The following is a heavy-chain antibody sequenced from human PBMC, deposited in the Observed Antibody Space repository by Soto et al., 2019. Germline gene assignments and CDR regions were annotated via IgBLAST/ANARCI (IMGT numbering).Heavy chain of an antibody. D-gene: IGHD2-15*01. CDR3: TTCPVLPPHLVVDYYGMDV. J-gene: IGHJ6*02. CDR2: ISGSGGST. Sequence: GGSLRLTCAASGFTFSSYAMSWGRQAPGKGLEWVSAISGSGGSTDYAAPVKGRFTISRDDSKNTLYLQMNSLKTEDTAVYYCTTCPVLPPHLVVDYYGMDVWGQGTTVTVSS. CDR1: GFTFSSYA. V-gene: IGHV3-23*01.